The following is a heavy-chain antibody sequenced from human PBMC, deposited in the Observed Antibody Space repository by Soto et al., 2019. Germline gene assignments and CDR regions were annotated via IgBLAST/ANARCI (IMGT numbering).Heavy chain of an antibody. D-gene: IGHD3-22*01. Sequence: PSETLSLTCTVYGGSFSSFYWSWIRQSPGKGLEWIGEIHHSGTTNYNPSLKSRVTISVDTSKNQFSLELSSVTAADTALYYCARSYPTRYYYDRSGDYFEYWGLGSLVTVS. J-gene: IGHJ4*02. CDR3: ARSYPTRYYYDRSGDYFEY. CDR1: GGSFSSFY. V-gene: IGHV4-34*01. CDR2: IHHSGTT.